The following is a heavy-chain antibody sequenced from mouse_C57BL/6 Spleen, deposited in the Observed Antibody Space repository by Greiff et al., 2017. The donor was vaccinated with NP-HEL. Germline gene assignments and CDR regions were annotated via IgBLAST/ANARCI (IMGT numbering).Heavy chain of an antibody. J-gene: IGHJ3*01. CDR1: GYTFTDYN. CDR2: INPNNGGT. Sequence: EVQLVESGPELVKPGASVKMSCKASGYTFTDYNMHWVKQSHGKSLEWIGYINPNNGGTSYNQKFKGKATLTVNKSSSTAYMELRSLTSEDSAVYYCAREGLVTTAYWGQGTLVTVSA. D-gene: IGHD2-5*01. CDR3: AREGLVTTAY. V-gene: IGHV1-22*01.